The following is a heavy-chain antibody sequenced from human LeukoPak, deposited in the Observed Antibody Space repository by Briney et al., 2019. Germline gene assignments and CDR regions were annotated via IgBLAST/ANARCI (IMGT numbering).Heavy chain of an antibody. CDR1: GFTFSSYN. V-gene: IGHV3-21*01. J-gene: IGHJ4*02. Sequence: GGSLRLSCAASGFTFSSYNMNWVRQAPGKGLEWVSSISSTTSYIYYADSVKGRFTISRDNAKNSLYLQMNSLRAEDTAVYYCARDPQYCSSTNCYFDYWGQGTLVTVSS. CDR3: ARDPQYCSSTNCYFDY. D-gene: IGHD2-2*01. CDR2: ISSTTSYI.